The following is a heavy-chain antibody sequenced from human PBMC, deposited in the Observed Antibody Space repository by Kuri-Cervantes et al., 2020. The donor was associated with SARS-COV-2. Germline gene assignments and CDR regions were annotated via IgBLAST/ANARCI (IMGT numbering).Heavy chain of an antibody. V-gene: IGHV4-4*07. CDR3: ARDRGPDGFDI. J-gene: IGHJ3*02. CDR2: IYTSGST. Sequence: SETLSLTCAASGFTFSSYWMSWIRQPAGKGLEWIGRIYTSGSTNYNPSLKSRVTISVDTSKNQFSLKLSSVTAADTAVYYCARDRGPDGFDIWGQGTVVTVSS. D-gene: IGHD3-10*01. CDR1: GFTFSSYW.